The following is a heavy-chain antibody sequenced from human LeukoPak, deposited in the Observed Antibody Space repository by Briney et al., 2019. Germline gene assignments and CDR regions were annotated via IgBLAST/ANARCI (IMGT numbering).Heavy chain of an antibody. CDR3: ARDGTSTDDY. CDR2: ISGNNDNP. J-gene: IGHJ4*02. CDR1: GYTFSNFG. D-gene: IGHD2-2*01. V-gene: IGHV1-18*01. Sequence: ASVKVSCKASGYTFSNFGISWVRQAPGQGLEWMGWISGNNDNPNYGQKFQGRLTVTTDSSTNTAYMELRNLRSDDAAVYYCARDGTSTDDYWGQGTLVTVSS.